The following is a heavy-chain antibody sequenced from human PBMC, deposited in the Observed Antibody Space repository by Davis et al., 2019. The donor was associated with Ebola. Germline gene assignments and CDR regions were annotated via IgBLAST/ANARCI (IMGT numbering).Heavy chain of an antibody. J-gene: IGHJ3*02. CDR3: ASLPPRYVFDI. V-gene: IGHV3-7*01. Sequence: GESLKISCAASGFTFSSYWMSWVRQAPGKGLEWVANIKQDGSEKYYVDSVKGRFTISRDNSKNTLYLQMNSLRAEDTAVYYCASLPPRYVFDIWGQGTMVTVSS. CDR1: GFTFSSYW. CDR2: IKQDGSEK.